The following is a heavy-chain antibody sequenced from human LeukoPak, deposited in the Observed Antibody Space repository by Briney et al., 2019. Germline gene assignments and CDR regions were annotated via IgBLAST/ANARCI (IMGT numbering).Heavy chain of an antibody. D-gene: IGHD6-13*01. J-gene: IGHJ4*02. Sequence: PGGSLRLSCAASGFTFSDYYMSWIRQAPGKGLEWVSYISSSGSTIYYADSVKARFTISRDNAKNSLYLQMKSLRAEDTAVYYCARDSSSWYEVSYYFDYWGQGTLVTVSS. V-gene: IGHV3-11*01. CDR2: ISSSGSTI. CDR3: ARDSSSWYEVSYYFDY. CDR1: GFTFSDYY.